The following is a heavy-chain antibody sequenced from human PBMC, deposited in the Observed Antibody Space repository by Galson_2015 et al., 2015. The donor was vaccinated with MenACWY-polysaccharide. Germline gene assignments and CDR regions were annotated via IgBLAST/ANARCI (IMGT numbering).Heavy chain of an antibody. V-gene: IGHV1-18*01. Sequence: SVKVSCKASGYIFTNFGISWVRQAPGQGLEWLGWINVNKGHTNNPQKLQGRVTLTADTSTSTAYMELRNLRSDDTAVYYCARRRGDYTKLLDFWGQGTLVTVSS. J-gene: IGHJ4*02. D-gene: IGHD3-16*01. CDR2: INVNKGHT. CDR3: ARRRGDYTKLLDF. CDR1: GYIFTNFG.